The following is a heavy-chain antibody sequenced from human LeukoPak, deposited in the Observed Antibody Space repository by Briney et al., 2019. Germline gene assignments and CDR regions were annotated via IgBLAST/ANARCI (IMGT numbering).Heavy chain of an antibody. CDR1: AFTVSDNY. J-gene: IGHJ5*02. V-gene: IGHV3-53*04. CDR2: IHAGGKT. CDR3: VKDIGSGSYYNWQWFDT. D-gene: IGHD3-10*01. Sequence: GGSLRLSCAASAFTVSDNYMAWVRQAPGKGLEWVSVIHAGGKTLYADSVQGRFTVSRHNAKNSLYLQMNSLRTEDTALYFCVKDIGSGSYYNWQWFDTWGQGTLVTVSS.